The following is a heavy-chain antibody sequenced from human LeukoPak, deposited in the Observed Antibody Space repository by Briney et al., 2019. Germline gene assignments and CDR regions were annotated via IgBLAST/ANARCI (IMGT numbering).Heavy chain of an antibody. J-gene: IGHJ4*02. CDR1: GFTFGSYW. CDR3: ARAMVPLFDY. CDR2: VKADGSAT. D-gene: IGHD4/OR15-4a*01. Sequence: GGSLRLSCVASGFTFGSYWMHWFRQAPGEGLVWVSRVKADGSATTYADAVRGRFTISRDNAKNTLYLQMDSLRAEDTAVYYCARAMVPLFDYWGQGILVTVSS. V-gene: IGHV3-74*01.